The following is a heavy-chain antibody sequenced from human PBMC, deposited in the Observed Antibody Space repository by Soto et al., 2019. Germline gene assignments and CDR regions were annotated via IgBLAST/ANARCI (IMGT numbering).Heavy chain of an antibody. D-gene: IGHD3-22*01. V-gene: IGHV4-30-2*01. CDR3: ARGPHSYDGSGYYSSFDY. J-gene: IGHJ4*02. CDR2: IYHSGST. Sequence: PSETLSLTSAVSGDSIGSGAYSWSWFRQPPGKGLEWIGYIYHSGSTSYNASLKSRVTISLDRSENQFSLKLSSVTAADTAVYYCARGPHSYDGSGYYSSFDYWGPGILVTVS. CDR1: GDSIGSGAYS.